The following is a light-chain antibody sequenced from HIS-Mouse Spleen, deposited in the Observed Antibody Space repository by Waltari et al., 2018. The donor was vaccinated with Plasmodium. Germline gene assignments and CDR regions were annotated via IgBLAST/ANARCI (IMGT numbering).Light chain of an antibody. CDR3: CSYAGSYTWV. J-gene: IGLJ3*02. CDR2: DVS. V-gene: IGLV2-11*01. Sequence: QSALTQPRSVSGSPGQSVTISCTATSSDVGSYNYVHWYQQHPGKAPKLMIYDVSKRPSGVPDRFSGSKSGNTASLTISGLQAEDEADYYCCSYAGSYTWVFGGGTKLTVL. CDR1: SSDVGSYNY.